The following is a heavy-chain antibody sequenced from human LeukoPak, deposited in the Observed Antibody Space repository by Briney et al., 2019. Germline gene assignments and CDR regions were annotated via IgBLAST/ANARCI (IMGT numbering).Heavy chain of an antibody. V-gene: IGHV3-23*01. CDR2: ISGSGGST. J-gene: IGHJ4*02. D-gene: IGHD6-13*01. Sequence: GSLRLSFAASGFPFSSYAMSWVRPAPGKGPAWVSTISGSGGSTYYADSVKGRFTISRDNSKNTLYLQMNSLRAEDTAVYYCAKTAAAARGHFDYWGQGTLVTVSS. CDR1: GFPFSSYA. CDR3: AKTAAAARGHFDY.